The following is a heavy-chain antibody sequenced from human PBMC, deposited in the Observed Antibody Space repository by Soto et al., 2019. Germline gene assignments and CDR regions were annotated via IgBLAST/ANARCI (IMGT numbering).Heavy chain of an antibody. Sequence: EVQLVESGGGLVKPGGSLRLSCAASGFTFSSYSMNWVRQAPGKGLEWVSSISSSSSYIYYADSVKGRFTISRDNAKNSLYLQKNSLRAEDTAVYYCAGGWGGSGSYHFDYWGQGTLVTVSS. D-gene: IGHD3-10*01. CDR1: GFTFSSYS. CDR3: AGGWGGSGSYHFDY. CDR2: ISSSSSYI. V-gene: IGHV3-21*01. J-gene: IGHJ4*02.